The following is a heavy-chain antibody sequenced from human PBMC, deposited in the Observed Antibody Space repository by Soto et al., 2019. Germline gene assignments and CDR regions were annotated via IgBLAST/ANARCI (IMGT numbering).Heavy chain of an antibody. D-gene: IGHD3-22*01. V-gene: IGHV5-10-1*01. CDR1: GYSFTSYW. J-gene: IGHJ4*02. CDR2: IDPSDSYT. Sequence: GESRKISGKGSGYSFTSYWISWVRQMPGKGLEWMGRIDPSDSYTNYSPSFQGHVTISADKSISTAYLQWSSLKASDTAMYYCARRYYYDSSGYYRSDYWGQGTLVTVSS. CDR3: ARRYYYDSSGYYRSDY.